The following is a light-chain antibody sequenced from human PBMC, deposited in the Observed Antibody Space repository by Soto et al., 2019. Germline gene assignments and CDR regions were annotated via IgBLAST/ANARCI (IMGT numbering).Light chain of an antibody. CDR2: DVS. J-gene: IGLJ2*01. V-gene: IGLV2-14*01. CDR1: SSDVGGYNY. CDR3: SSYTSGSTLV. Sequence: QSALTQPASVSGSPGQSITISCTGTSSDVGGYNYVSWYQQHPGKAPKLMIYDVSNRPSGVSNRFSGSKSGNTASLNISGLQAEDEADYYCSSYTSGSTLVFGGGTKLTVL.